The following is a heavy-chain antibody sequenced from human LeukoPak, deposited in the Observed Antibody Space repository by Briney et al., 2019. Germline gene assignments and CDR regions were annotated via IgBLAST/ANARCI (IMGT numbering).Heavy chain of an antibody. CDR2: ISGGDTST. CDR1: GFIFSSYA. J-gene: IGHJ4*02. Sequence: GGSLRLSCAASGFIFSSYAMNWVRQAPGKGLEWVSTISGGDTSTFYADSVKGRFTISRDNSKNTLYLQMNNLRAEDTAVCYCAKNLNGGNTHSDYWGQGTLVTVSS. D-gene: IGHD4-23*01. CDR3: AKNLNGGNTHSDY. V-gene: IGHV3-23*01.